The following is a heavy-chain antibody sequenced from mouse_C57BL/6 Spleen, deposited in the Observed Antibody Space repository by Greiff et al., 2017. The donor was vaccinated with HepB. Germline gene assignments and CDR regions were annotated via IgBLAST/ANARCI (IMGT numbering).Heavy chain of an antibody. CDR3: ARGNYPLYYFDY. D-gene: IGHD2-1*01. Sequence: VQLKESGPGLVKPSQSLSLTCSVTGYSITSGYYWNWIRQFPGNKLEWMGYISYDGSNNYNPSLKNRISITRDTSKNQFFLKLNSVTTEDTATYYCARGNYPLYYFDYWGQGTTLTVSS. V-gene: IGHV3-6*01. CDR2: ISYDGSN. CDR1: GYSITSGYY. J-gene: IGHJ2*01.